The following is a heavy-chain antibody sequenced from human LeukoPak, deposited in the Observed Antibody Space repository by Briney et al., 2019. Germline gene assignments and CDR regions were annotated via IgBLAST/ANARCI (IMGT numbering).Heavy chain of an antibody. Sequence: ASVKVSCKASGYTFTSYGISWVRQALGQGLEWVGWISAYNGNTNYAQKLQGRVTMTTDTSTSTAYMELRSLRSDDTAVYYCARGPLLGMELDYWGQGTLVTVSS. CDR2: ISAYNGNT. D-gene: IGHD7-27*01. J-gene: IGHJ4*02. CDR3: ARGPLLGMELDY. V-gene: IGHV1-18*01. CDR1: GYTFTSYG.